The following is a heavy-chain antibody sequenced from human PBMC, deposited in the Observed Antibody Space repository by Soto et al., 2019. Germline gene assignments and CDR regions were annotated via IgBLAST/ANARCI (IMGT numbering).Heavy chain of an antibody. CDR1: GGSISSYY. CDR3: ARVSYYDSSGYYSERYYFDY. D-gene: IGHD3-22*01. V-gene: IGHV4-59*12. CDR2: IYYSGST. J-gene: IGHJ4*02. Sequence: SETLSLTCTVSGGSISSYYWSWIRQPPGKGLEWIGYIYYSGSTNYNPSLKSRVTISVDTSKNQFSLKLSSVTAADTAVYYCARVSYYDSSGYYSERYYFDYWGQGTLVTVSS.